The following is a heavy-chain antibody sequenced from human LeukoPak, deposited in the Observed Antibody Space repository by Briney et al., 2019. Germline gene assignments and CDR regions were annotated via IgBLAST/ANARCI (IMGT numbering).Heavy chain of an antibody. CDR2: ISYDGSKK. J-gene: IGHJ4*02. CDR1: TLTFSKYA. D-gene: IGHD6-19*01. CDR3: AKGAVADY. V-gene: IGHV3-30*18. Sequence: PGGSLRLSCAASTLTFSKYAMHWVRQAPGKGLEWVAVISYDGSKKYYTDSVKGRFTISRDNSKNTLYLQMNSLRAEDTAVYYCAKGAVADYWGRGTLVTVSS.